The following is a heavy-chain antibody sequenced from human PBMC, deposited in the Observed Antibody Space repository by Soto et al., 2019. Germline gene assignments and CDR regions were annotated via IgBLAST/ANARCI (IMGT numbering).Heavy chain of an antibody. J-gene: IGHJ4*02. V-gene: IGHV3-49*04. D-gene: IGHD5-18*01. CDR2: IRSKAYGGTT. CDR3: TRDGEYTYGYFDN. Sequence: GGSLRLSCTTSEFIFGDYAMSWVRQAPGKGLEWVGLIRSKAYGGTTEYAASVKGRFTISRDDSKSIAYLQMNSLKTDDTAVYYCTRDGEYTYGYFDNWGQGTLVTASS. CDR1: EFIFGDYA.